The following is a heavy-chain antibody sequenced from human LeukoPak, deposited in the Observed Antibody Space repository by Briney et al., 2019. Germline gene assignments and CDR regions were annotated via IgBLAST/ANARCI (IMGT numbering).Heavy chain of an antibody. CDR3: AKDLKSSRGELPNMDV. CDR1: GFTFSSYW. CDR2: IKQDGSEK. Sequence: PGGSLRLSCAASGFTFSSYWMSWVRQAPGKGLEWVANIKQDGSEKYYVDSVKGRFTISRDNAKNSLYLQMNSLRAEDTAVYYCAKDLKSSRGELPNMDVWGKGTTVTVSS. J-gene: IGHJ6*03. V-gene: IGHV3-7*03. D-gene: IGHD1-26*01.